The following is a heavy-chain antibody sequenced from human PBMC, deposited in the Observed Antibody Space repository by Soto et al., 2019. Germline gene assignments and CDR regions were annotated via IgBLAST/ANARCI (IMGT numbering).Heavy chain of an antibody. V-gene: IGHV1-46*01. CDR3: ARDHGIITMVRGVPYGMDV. J-gene: IGHJ6*02. Sequence: SVKVSCKASGYTFTSYYMHWVRQAPGQGLEWMGIINPSGGSTSYAQKFQGRVTMTRDTSTSTVYMELSSLRSEDTAVYYCARDHGIITMVRGVPYGMDVWGQGTTVTVSS. CDR1: GYTFTSYY. D-gene: IGHD3-10*01. CDR2: INPSGGST.